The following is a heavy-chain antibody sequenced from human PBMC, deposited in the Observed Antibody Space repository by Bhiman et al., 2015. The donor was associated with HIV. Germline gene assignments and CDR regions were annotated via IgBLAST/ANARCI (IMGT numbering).Heavy chain of an antibody. V-gene: IGHV3-23*01. CDR3: AKDSSGGLTWVFDY. J-gene: IGHJ4*02. CDR2: ISGSGSST. CDR1: GFTFSNYA. D-gene: IGHD2-15*01. Sequence: EVQLLEPGGGSVQPGGSLRLSCAASGFTFSNYAMNWVRQAPGKGLEWVASISGSGSSTYYADSVKGRFTISRDNPKNTLYLQMNSLRAEDTAIYYCAKDSSGGLTWVFDYWGQGTLVTVSS.